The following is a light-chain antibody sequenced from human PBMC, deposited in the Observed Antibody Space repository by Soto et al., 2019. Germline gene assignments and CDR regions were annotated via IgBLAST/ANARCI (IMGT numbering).Light chain of an antibody. V-gene: IGKV3-15*01. CDR3: QQLNSYPIT. CDR1: QSVTNN. CDR2: GAS. Sequence: EVVMTQSPATLSVSPGESATLSCRASQSVTNNLAWYQQKPGQAPRLLIYGASTRATGFPARFSVSGSGTEFTLTISRLQTEDFAVYDGQQLNSYPITFGQGTRLEIK. J-gene: IGKJ5*01.